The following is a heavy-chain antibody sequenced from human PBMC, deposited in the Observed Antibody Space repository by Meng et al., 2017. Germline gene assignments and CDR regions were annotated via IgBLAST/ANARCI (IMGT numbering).Heavy chain of an antibody. J-gene: IGHJ4*02. CDR1: VGHSSSLA. CDR2: ITPIFGTA. Sequence: VMSVAVVKNPWASFKSSCKASVGHSSSLASSWVRQAPAQGLEWMGRITPIFGTANNAQKSQGRVTITADESTSTAYMELSSLRSEDTAVYYCAREYRDILPGYRYFDYWGKGTLVTVSS. CDR3: AREYRDILPGYRYFDY. V-gene: IGHV1-69*01. D-gene: IGHD3-9*01.